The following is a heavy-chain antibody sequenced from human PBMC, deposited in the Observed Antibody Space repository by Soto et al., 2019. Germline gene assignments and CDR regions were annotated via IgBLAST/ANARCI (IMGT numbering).Heavy chain of an antibody. CDR2: IYYSGST. CDR1: GGSISSYY. CDR3: ARAPYYYDSGRYYYYGMDV. J-gene: IGHJ6*02. Sequence: SETLSLTCTVSGGSISSYYLSWIRQPPGKGLEWIGYIYYSGSTNYNPSLKSRVTISVDTSKNQFSLKLSSVTAADTAVYYCARAPYYYDSGRYYYYGMDVWGQGTTVTVSS. D-gene: IGHD3-22*01. V-gene: IGHV4-59*01.